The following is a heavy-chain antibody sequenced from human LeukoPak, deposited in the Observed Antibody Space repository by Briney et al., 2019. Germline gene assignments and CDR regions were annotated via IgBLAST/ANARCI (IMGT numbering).Heavy chain of an antibody. CDR3: AKAGCGGYNWFHVDY. Sequence: PGGSLRLSCAASGFTFNSYGMHWVRQAPDKGLEWVAVTSYDGSNKYYADSVKGRFTISRDNSKNTLYLQMNSLRAQDTAVYYCAKAGCGGYNWFHVDYWGQGTLVTVSS. V-gene: IGHV3-30*18. J-gene: IGHJ4*02. CDR2: TSYDGSNK. D-gene: IGHD5-24*01. CDR1: GFTFNSYG.